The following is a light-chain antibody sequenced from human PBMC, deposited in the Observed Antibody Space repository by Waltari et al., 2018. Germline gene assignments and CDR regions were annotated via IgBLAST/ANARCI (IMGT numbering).Light chain of an antibody. J-gene: IGKJ4*01. Sequence: DIQMTQSPSTLSASVGDRVTITCRASQNINKWLAWYQQKPGKAPHHLIYSASTLESGVPSRFGGSGFGTEFTLTISSLQPDDFATYYCQQYIAYPLTFGAGTNVEI. CDR2: SAS. CDR1: QNINKW. V-gene: IGKV1-5*03. CDR3: QQYIAYPLT.